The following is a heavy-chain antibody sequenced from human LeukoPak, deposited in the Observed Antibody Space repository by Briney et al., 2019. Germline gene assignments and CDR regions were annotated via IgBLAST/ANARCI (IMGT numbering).Heavy chain of an antibody. D-gene: IGHD3-22*01. CDR1: GGSFSGHY. CDR3: ATRTYYYDNPALSHDY. V-gene: IGHV4-34*01. Sequence: SETLSLTCAVYGGSFSGHYWRWIRQPPGKGLEWIGEISHSGSTNYNPSLKSRVTISVDMSTNQFSLKLTSVTASETAMYYCATRTYYYDNPALSHDYWGQGTLVTVSS. J-gene: IGHJ4*02. CDR2: ISHSGST.